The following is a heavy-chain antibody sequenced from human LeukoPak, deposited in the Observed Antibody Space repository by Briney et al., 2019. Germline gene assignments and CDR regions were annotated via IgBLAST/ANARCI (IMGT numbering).Heavy chain of an antibody. J-gene: IGHJ4*02. V-gene: IGHV4-59*01. CDR1: GGSISSYY. Sequence: SETLSLTCTVSGGSISSYYWSWIRQPPGRGLEWIGYIYYSGSTNYNPSLKSRVTISVDTSKNQFSLKLSSVTAADTAVYYCAREVSSSWYYFDYWGQGTLVTVSS. CDR2: IYYSGST. CDR3: AREVSSSWYYFDY. D-gene: IGHD6-13*01.